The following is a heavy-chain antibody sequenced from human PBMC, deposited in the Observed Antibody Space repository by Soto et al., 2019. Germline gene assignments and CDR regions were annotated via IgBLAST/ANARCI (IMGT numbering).Heavy chain of an antibody. J-gene: IGHJ4*02. CDR3: AKYQRVGATTYVDY. V-gene: IGHV3-23*01. CDR2: ISGSGGST. CDR1: GFTFSSNA. D-gene: IGHD1-26*01. Sequence: EVQLLESGGGLVQPGGSLRLSCAASGFTFSSNAMSWVRQARGKGLEWVSAISGSGGSTYYADSVKGRFTISRDNSKNTLYLQMNSLRAEDTAVYYCAKYQRVGATTYVDYWGQGTLVTVSS.